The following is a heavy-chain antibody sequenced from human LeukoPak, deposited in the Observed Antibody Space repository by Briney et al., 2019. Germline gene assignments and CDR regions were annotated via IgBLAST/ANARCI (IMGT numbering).Heavy chain of an antibody. J-gene: IGHJ4*02. CDR2: ISAHNGNT. CDR3: ARAQTTLLLDY. Sequence: GASVKVSCKASGYILTSYGIIWVRQAPGQGLQWMGGISAHNGNTNYAQTLQGRATMTTDTSTSTVYMELRSLRSDDTAVYYCARAQTTLLLDYWGQGTLVTVSS. D-gene: IGHD4-11*01. CDR1: GYILTSYG. V-gene: IGHV1-18*01.